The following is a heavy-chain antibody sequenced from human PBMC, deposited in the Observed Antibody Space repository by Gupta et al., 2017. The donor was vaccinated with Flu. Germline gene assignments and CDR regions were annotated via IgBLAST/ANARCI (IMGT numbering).Heavy chain of an antibody. CDR2: INPNSGGT. CDR3: ARVEERGYSYGAYYFDY. D-gene: IGHD5-18*01. CDR1: GYTFTGYY. Sequence: QVQLVQSGAEVKKPGASVKVSCKASGYTFTGYYMHWVRQAPGQGLEWMGWINPNSGGTNYAQKFQGRVTMTRDTSISTAYMELSRLRSDDTAVYYCARVEERGYSYGAYYFDYWGQGTLVTVSS. J-gene: IGHJ4*02. V-gene: IGHV1-2*02.